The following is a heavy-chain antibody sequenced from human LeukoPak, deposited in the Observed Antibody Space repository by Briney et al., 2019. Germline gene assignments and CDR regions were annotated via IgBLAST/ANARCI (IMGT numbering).Heavy chain of an antibody. J-gene: IGHJ4*02. CDR1: GFTFSSYA. Sequence: GGSLRLSCAASGFTFSSYAVSWVRQAPGKGLEWVSSISGSGGSTYSADSVKGRFTISRGNSKNTLYLQMNSLRAEDTALYYCAKDRSCTNDICHGDFDYWGQGTLVTVSS. CDR3: AKDRSCTNDICHGDFDY. CDR2: ISGSGGST. D-gene: IGHD2-8*01. V-gene: IGHV3-23*01.